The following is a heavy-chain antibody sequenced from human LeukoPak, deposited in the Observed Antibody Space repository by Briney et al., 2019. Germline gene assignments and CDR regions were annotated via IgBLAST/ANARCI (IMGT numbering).Heavy chain of an antibody. D-gene: IGHD3-22*01. V-gene: IGHV4-4*07. Sequence: SETLSLTCTVSGGSISSYYWSWIRQPAGKGLEWIGRIYTSGSTNYNPSLKSRVTMSVDTSKNQFSLKRSSVTAADTAVYYCASTAYYDSSGYLGNWGQGTLVTVSS. CDR3: ASTAYYDSSGYLGN. CDR2: IYTSGST. J-gene: IGHJ4*02. CDR1: GGSISSYY.